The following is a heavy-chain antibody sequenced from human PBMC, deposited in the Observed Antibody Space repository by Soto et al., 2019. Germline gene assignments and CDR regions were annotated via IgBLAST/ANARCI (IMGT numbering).Heavy chain of an antibody. D-gene: IGHD4-17*01. CDR2: IYYSGST. V-gene: IGHV4-59*01. Sequence: QVQLQESGPGLVKPSETLSLTCTVSGGSISSYYWSWIRQPPGKGLEWIGYIYYSGSTNYNPSLKSRVTISVDTSKNQFSLKLSSVTAAGTAVYYCARVYGLGALDIWGQGTMVTVSS. CDR3: ARVYGLGALDI. J-gene: IGHJ3*02. CDR1: GGSISSYY.